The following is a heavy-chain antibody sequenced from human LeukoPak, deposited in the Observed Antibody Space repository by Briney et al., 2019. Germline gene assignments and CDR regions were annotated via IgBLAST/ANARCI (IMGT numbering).Heavy chain of an antibody. Sequence: PGGSLRLSCVSSGFTFSSYWMHWVRQAPGKGLVWVSRINTDGRTTTYADSVKGRFTISRDNAKNTLYLQMNSLRAEDTAVYYCVRSAFLTTEFYFDYWDQGTLVTVSS. D-gene: IGHD4-11*01. V-gene: IGHV3-74*01. CDR2: INTDGRTT. J-gene: IGHJ4*02. CDR3: VRSAFLTTEFYFDY. CDR1: GFTFSSYW.